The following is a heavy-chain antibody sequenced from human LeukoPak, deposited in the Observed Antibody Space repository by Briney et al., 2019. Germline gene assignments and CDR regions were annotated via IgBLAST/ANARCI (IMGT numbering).Heavy chain of an antibody. CDR1: GYTFTSYD. Sequence: GASVKVSCKASGYTFTSYDINWVRQATGQGLEWMGWMNPNSGNTGYAQKFQGRVTMTRNTSISTAYMELSSLRPEDTAVYYCARGDPLMYYYYYGMDVWGQGTTVTVSS. D-gene: IGHD2-8*01. V-gene: IGHV1-8*01. CDR2: MNPNSGNT. J-gene: IGHJ6*02. CDR3: ARGDPLMYYYYYGMDV.